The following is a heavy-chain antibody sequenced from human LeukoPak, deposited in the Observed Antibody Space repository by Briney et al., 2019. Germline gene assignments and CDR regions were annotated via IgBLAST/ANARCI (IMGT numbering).Heavy chain of an antibody. CDR2: IKQDGSQK. CDR1: GFTFSTYW. V-gene: IGHV3-7*01. D-gene: IGHD5-18*01. Sequence: GPLRLSCAASGFTFSTYWMSWVRLAPGRGLEWVASIKQDGSQKYYADSVKGRFTISRDNSKNTLYLQMNSLRAEDTAVYYYAKDLGYSYENWFDPWGQGTLVTVSS. J-gene: IGHJ5*02. CDR3: AKDLGYSYENWFDP.